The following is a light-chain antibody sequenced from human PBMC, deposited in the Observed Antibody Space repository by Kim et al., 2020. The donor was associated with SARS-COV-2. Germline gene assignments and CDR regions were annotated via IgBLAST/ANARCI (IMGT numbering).Light chain of an antibody. J-gene: IGKJ1*01. CDR3: QQYGSSPRT. CDR1: QSVSSSY. CDR2: GAS. V-gene: IGKV3-20*01. Sequence: SPGERATLSCRARQSVSSSYLAWYQKKPGQAPRLLIYGASSRATGIPDRFSGSGSGTDFTLTISRLEPEDFAVYYCQQYGSSPRTFGQGTKVDIK.